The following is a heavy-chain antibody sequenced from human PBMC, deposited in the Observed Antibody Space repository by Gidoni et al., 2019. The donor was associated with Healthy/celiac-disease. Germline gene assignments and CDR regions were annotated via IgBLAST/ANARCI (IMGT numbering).Heavy chain of an antibody. CDR3: AKGEQWLVLYFDY. J-gene: IGHJ4*02. Sequence: EVQLLESGGGLGQPGGSLRLSCAASGFTFSSYAMNWVRPAPGKGLEWVSAISGSGGSTYYADSVKGRFTISRDNSKNTLYLQMNSLRAEDTAVYYCAKGEQWLVLYFDYWGQGTLVTVSS. V-gene: IGHV3-23*01. D-gene: IGHD6-19*01. CDR1: GFTFSSYA. CDR2: ISGSGGST.